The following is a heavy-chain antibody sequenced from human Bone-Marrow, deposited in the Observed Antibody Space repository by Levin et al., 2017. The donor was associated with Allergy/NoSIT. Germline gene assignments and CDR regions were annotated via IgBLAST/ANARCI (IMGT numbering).Heavy chain of an antibody. Sequence: SQTLSLTCTVSGGSISSSYWSWIRQPPGKRLEYIGYIYYSGTTNYNPSLRSRLTISVDTSKNQFSLKLSSVTAADTAVYYCARGPNNWDYWGQGTLVTVSS. J-gene: IGHJ4*02. CDR3: ARGPNNWDY. CDR2: IYYSGTT. CDR1: GGSISSSY. V-gene: IGHV4-59*01. D-gene: IGHD1-26*01.